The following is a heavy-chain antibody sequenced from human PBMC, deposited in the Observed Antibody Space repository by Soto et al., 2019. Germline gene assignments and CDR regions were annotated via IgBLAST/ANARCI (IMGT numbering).Heavy chain of an antibody. D-gene: IGHD6-6*01. CDR3: ARVSVRQLGIYYCDY. V-gene: IGHV6-1*01. J-gene: IGHJ4*02. CDR1: GDSVSSNSAA. Sequence: SQTLSLTCPISGDSVSSNSAAWNWIRQSPSRGLEWLGRTYYRSKWYNDYAVSVKSRITISPDTSKNQFSLQLHSVTPEDTAVYYCARVSVRQLGIYYCDYWGQVTLFPV. CDR2: TYYRSKWYN.